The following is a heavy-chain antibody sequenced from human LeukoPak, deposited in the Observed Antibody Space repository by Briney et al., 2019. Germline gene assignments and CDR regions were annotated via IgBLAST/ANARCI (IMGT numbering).Heavy chain of an antibody. Sequence: LGASVKVSCKASGYTFNGYYMHGVRQAPGQGLEWMGWINPNSGGTNYAQKFQGRVTMTRDTSISTAHMELSRLRSDDTAVYYCARGRPSAFWGQGTLVTVSS. J-gene: IGHJ4*02. CDR3: ARGRPSAF. CDR1: GYTFNGYY. CDR2: INPNSGGT. V-gene: IGHV1-2*03.